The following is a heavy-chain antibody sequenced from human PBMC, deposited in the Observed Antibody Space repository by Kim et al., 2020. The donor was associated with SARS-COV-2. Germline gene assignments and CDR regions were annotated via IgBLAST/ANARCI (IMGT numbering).Heavy chain of an antibody. D-gene: IGHD3-10*01. J-gene: IGHJ6*02. CDR1: GGSISSSSYY. V-gene: IGHV4-39*07. CDR2: IYYSGST. CDR3: ARDPRKDVFGDGYYYYGMDV. Sequence: SETLSLTCTVSGGSISSSSYYWGWIRQPPGKGLEWIGSIYYSGSTYYNPSLKSRVTISVDTSKNQFSLKLSSVTAADTAVYYCARDPRKDVFGDGYYYYGMDVWGQGTTVTVSS.